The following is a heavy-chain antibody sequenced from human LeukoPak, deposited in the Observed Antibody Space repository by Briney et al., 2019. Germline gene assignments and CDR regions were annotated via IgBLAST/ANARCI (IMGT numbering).Heavy chain of an antibody. CDR3: ARQEGDYYDSSGYYDY. D-gene: IGHD3-22*01. Sequence: SETLSLTCTVSGDSINSHYWSWIRQPPGKGLEWIGFIYTRGSTNYNPSLKSRVTMSGDTSKNQFSLKLSSVTAADTAVYYCARQEGDYYDSSGYYDYWGQGTLVTVSS. J-gene: IGHJ4*02. V-gene: IGHV4-4*09. CDR2: IYTRGST. CDR1: GDSINSHY.